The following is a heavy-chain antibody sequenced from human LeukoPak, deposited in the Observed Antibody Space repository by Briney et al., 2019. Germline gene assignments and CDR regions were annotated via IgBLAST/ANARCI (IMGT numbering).Heavy chain of an antibody. CDR2: INHSGST. Sequence: SETLSLTCTVSGASITSNTYFWDWIRQPPGKGLEWIGEINHSGSTNYNPSLKSRVTISLDTSGNQFSLKLSSVTAADTAVYYCASGYCGGACQLGGVDMWGQGTMVSVSS. J-gene: IGHJ3*02. CDR1: GASITSNTYF. V-gene: IGHV4-39*07. D-gene: IGHD2-21*02. CDR3: ASGYCGGACQLGGVDM.